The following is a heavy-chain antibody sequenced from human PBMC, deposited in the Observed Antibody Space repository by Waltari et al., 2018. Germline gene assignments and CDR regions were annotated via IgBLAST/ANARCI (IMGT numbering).Heavy chain of an antibody. J-gene: IGHJ4*02. V-gene: IGHV4-4*07. Sequence: QVQLQESGPGLVKPSETLSLTCTVSGGSISSYYWSWIRQPAGKGLEWIGRIYTSGSTNYNPSLKSRVTMSVDTSKNQFSLNLSSVTAADTAVYYCAREYSGYDLDYFDYWGQGTLVTVSS. CDR2: IYTSGST. CDR1: GGSISSYY. D-gene: IGHD5-12*01. CDR3: AREYSGYDLDYFDY.